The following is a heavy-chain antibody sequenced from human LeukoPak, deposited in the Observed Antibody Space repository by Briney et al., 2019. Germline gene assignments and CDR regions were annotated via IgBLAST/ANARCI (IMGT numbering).Heavy chain of an antibody. J-gene: IGHJ5*02. Sequence: SETLSLTCTVSGGSISSSSYYWGWIRQPPGKGLEWIGSIYYSGSTYYNPSLKSRVTTSVDTSKNQFSLKLSSVTAADTAVYYCARRDQLEWLDPWGQGTLVTVSS. V-gene: IGHV4-39*01. CDR2: IYYSGST. D-gene: IGHD2-2*01. CDR3: ARRDQLEWLDP. CDR1: GGSISSSSYY.